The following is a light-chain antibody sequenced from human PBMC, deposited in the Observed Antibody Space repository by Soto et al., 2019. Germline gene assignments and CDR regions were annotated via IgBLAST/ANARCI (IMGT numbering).Light chain of an antibody. V-gene: IGKV1-39*01. CDR2: AAS. CDR1: ESIASY. Sequence: DVQMTQSPSSLSASVGDRVTITCRASESIASYLQWYQQKPGQAPKLLIYAASDLQTGVPSRFSGSGSETDFTLTISSLQPEDFAVYYCHQTYTRPETFGPGTKV. CDR3: HQTYTRPET. J-gene: IGKJ3*01.